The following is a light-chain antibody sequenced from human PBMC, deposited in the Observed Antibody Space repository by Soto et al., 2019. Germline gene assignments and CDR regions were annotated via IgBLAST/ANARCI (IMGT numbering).Light chain of an antibody. CDR1: QGISNY. J-gene: IGKJ3*01. V-gene: IGKV1-27*01. CDR3: QNLDSAAFT. CDR2: AAS. Sequence: DIQMTQSPSSLSASVGDRVTITCRASQGISNYLAWYQQRPGKVPKLLIYAASTLQSGASSRFSGSGSGTDFTLTISGLLPEDVATYYCQNLDSAAFTFGPGTKVDIK.